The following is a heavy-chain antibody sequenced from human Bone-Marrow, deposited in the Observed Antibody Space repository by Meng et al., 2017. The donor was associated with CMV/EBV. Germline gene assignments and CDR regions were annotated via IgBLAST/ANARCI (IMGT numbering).Heavy chain of an antibody. D-gene: IGHD3-3*01. CDR3: ARGVRERRFLEWGVGTNYLDY. CDR1: GFTFSSYS. V-gene: IGHV3-48*04. Sequence: GGSLRLSCAASGFTFSSYSMNWVRQAPGKGLQWVSYISTRSNTIYYADSLRGRFTISRDDAKNSLYLQMNSLRAEDTAVYYCARGVRERRFLEWGVGTNYLDYWGQGTLVTVSS. J-gene: IGHJ4*02. CDR2: ISTRSNTI.